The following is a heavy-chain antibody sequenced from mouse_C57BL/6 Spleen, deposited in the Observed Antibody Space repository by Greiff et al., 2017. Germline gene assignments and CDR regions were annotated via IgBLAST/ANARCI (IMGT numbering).Heavy chain of an antibody. V-gene: IGHV3-6*01. D-gene: IGHD2-4*01. CDR1: GYSITSGYY. J-gene: IGHJ2*01. Sequence: EVKLVESGPGLVKPSQSLSLTCSVTGYSITSGYYWNWIRQFPGNKLEWMGYISYDGSNNYNPSLKNRISITRDTSKNQFFLKLNSVTTEDTATYYCARRDYEYFDYWGQGTTLTVSS. CDR2: ISYDGSN. CDR3: ARRDYEYFDY.